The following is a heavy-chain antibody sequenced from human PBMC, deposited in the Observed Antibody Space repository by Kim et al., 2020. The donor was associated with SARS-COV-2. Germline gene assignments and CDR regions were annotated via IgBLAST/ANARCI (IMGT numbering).Heavy chain of an antibody. CDR1: GGTFSSYA. CDR2: IIPIFGTA. V-gene: IGHV1-69*13. CDR3: ATKLELSDALDI. Sequence: SVKVSCKASGGTFSSYAISWVRQAPGQGLEWMGGIIPIFGTANYAQKFQGRVTITADESTSTAYMELSSLRSEDTAVYYCATKLELSDALDIWGQGTMVTVSS. D-gene: IGHD1-7*01. J-gene: IGHJ3*02.